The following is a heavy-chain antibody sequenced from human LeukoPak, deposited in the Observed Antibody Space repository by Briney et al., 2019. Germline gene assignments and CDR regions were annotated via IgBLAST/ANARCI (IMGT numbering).Heavy chain of an antibody. CDR1: GFTFNRSA. CDR2: IVVGSGNT. Sequence: SVKVSCKASGFTFNRSAVQRVRQARGQRLEWIGWIVVGSGNTNYAQKFQERVTITSHMSTSTAYMGSNSLNSEDTAVYICAADPGDSYGHWGQGTLVTVSS. J-gene: IGHJ4*02. D-gene: IGHD5-18*01. V-gene: IGHV1-58*01. CDR3: AADPGDSYGH.